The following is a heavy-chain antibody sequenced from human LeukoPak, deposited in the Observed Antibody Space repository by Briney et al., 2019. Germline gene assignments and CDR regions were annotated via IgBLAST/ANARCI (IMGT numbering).Heavy chain of an antibody. Sequence: SETLSLTFTVSGGSISSSSYYWGWIRQPPGKGLEWIGSIYYSGSTYYNPSLKSRVTISVDTSKNQFSLKLSSVTAADTAVYYCARRTRELLPWFDPWGQGTLVTVSS. J-gene: IGHJ5*02. CDR3: ARRTRELLPWFDP. CDR1: GGSISSSSYY. CDR2: IYYSGST. V-gene: IGHV4-39*01. D-gene: IGHD1-26*01.